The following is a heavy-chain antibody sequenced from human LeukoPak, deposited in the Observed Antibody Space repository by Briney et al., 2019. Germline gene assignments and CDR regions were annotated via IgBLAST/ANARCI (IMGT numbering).Heavy chain of an antibody. Sequence: ASVKVSCKASGYTFTSYAISWVRQAPGQGLEWMGWISAYNGNTDHAQKLQGRGTMTTDTSTSTAYMELRSLRSDDTAVYYCARIYSGNIRDAFDIWGQGTMVTVSS. CDR3: ARIYSGNIRDAFDI. V-gene: IGHV1-18*01. J-gene: IGHJ3*02. CDR2: ISAYNGNT. CDR1: GYTFTSYA. D-gene: IGHD1-26*01.